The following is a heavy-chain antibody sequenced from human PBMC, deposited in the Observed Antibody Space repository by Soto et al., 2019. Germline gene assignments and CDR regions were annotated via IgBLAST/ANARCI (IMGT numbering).Heavy chain of an antibody. CDR3: ARAYSSRQNFDY. CDR1: GGSISSYY. J-gene: IGHJ4*02. CDR2: IYYSRST. D-gene: IGHD6-13*01. Sequence: PSETLSLTCTVSGGSISSYYWSWIRQPPGKGLEWIGYIYYSRSTNYNPSLKSRVTISVDTSKNQFSLKLSSVTAADTAVYYCARAYSSRQNFDYWGQGTLVTVSS. V-gene: IGHV4-59*01.